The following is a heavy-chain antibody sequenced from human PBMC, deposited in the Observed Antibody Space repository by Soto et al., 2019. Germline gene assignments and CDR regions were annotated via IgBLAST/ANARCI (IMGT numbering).Heavy chain of an antibody. J-gene: IGHJ4*02. CDR1: EDSFNNYG. D-gene: IGHD1-26*01. CDR3: VRAATSGSNNAH. CDR2: IIPLFGTA. Sequence: QEQLVQSGAEVTRPGSSVKVSCKASEDSFNNYGSCWVRQAPGQRLEWVGGIIPLFGTANFPQKFEARVTITEDKSTGTVYSELCRPTLEDASVYYCVRAATSGSNNAHSGQGALVTVSS. V-gene: IGHV1-69*06.